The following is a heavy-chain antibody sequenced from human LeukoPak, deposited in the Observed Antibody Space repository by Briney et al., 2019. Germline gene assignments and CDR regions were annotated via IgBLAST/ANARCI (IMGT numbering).Heavy chain of an antibody. CDR3: AKGLPAAEENNWFDP. CDR1: GFTFSSYS. V-gene: IGHV3-48*01. CDR2: ISSSSTTI. J-gene: IGHJ5*02. Sequence: GGSLRLSCAASGFTFSSYSMNWVRQAPGKGLAWVSYISSSSTTIYYADSVKGRFTISRDNSKNTLYLQMNSLRAEDTAVYYCAKGLPAAEENNWFDPWGQGTLVTVSS. D-gene: IGHD2-2*01.